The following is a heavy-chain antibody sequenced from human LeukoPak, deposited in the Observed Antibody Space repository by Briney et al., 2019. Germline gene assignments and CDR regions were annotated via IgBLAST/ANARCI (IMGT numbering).Heavy chain of an antibody. CDR3: ARTPRGEFSDY. V-gene: IGHV4-59*01. CDR2: IHYSGST. D-gene: IGHD3-16*01. CDR1: GGSISSYY. Sequence: SETLSLTCTVSGGSISSYYWSWIRQPPGKGLEWIGYIHYSGSTNYNPSLKSRVTISADTSNNQFSLKLISVTAADTAVYYCARTPRGEFSDYWGQGTLVTVSS. J-gene: IGHJ4*02.